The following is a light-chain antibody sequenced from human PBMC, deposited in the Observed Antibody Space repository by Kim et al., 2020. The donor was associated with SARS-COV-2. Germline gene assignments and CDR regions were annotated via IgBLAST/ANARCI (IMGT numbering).Light chain of an antibody. Sequence: EIVMTQSPATLSVSPGERATLSCRASQSVSSNLAWYQQKPGQAPRLIIYGASTRATGIPDRFSGSGSGTEFTLIISNLQSEDFAVYYCQQYNKWPPLTFGGGTKVDIK. CDR1: QSVSSN. CDR3: QQYNKWPPLT. V-gene: IGKV3-15*01. CDR2: GAS. J-gene: IGKJ4*01.